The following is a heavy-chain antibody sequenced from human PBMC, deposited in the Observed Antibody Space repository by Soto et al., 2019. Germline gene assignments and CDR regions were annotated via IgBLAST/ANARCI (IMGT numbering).Heavy chain of an antibody. Sequence: EVQLVESGGDLVKPGGCLRLSCVASGISFTGAWMSWVRQVPGKGLEWVGRIKNKADGGAADYAAPVRGRFTISRDDSKSTLFLHMNSLEIEDTAVYYCTTDPGDYEDFWGRGTLVTVSS. V-gene: IGHV3-15*01. CDR1: GISFTGAW. CDR3: TTDPGDYEDF. D-gene: IGHD4-17*01. J-gene: IGHJ4*02. CDR2: IKNKADGGAA.